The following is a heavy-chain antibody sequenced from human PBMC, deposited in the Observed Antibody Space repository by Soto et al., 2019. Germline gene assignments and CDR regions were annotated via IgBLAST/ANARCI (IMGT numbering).Heavy chain of an antibody. CDR1: GFTFSSYA. J-gene: IGHJ6*02. D-gene: IGHD1-1*01. Sequence: VGSLRLSCAASGFTFSSYAMHWVRQAPGKGLEWVAVISYDGSNKYYADSVKGRFTISRDNSKNTLYLQMNSLRAEDTAVYYCARDKGSTFYGMDVWGQGTTVIVSS. CDR2: ISYDGSNK. V-gene: IGHV3-30-3*01. CDR3: ARDKGSTFYGMDV.